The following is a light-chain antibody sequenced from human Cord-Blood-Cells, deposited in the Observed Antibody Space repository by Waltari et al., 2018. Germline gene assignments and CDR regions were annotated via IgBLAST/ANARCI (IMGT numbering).Light chain of an antibody. Sequence: TGDRVTITCRASQGISSYLAWYQQKQGKAPKLLIYAASTLQSGVPSRFSGSGSGTDFTLTISCLQSEDFATYYCQQYYSYPYTFGQGTKLEIK. CDR1: QGISSY. J-gene: IGKJ2*01. V-gene: IGKV1-8*01. CDR2: AAS. CDR3: QQYYSYPYT.